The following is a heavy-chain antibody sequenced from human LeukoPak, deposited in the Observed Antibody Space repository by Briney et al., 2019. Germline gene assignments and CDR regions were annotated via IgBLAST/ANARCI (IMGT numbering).Heavy chain of an antibody. D-gene: IGHD5-24*01. CDR1: GCTFSSYW. V-gene: IGHV3-74*01. CDR2: IDRDGSRI. J-gene: IGHJ4*02. CDR3: AKGTQDGYDY. Sequence: GGSLRLSCAVSGCTFSSYWMHWVRQAPGKGLVWVSRIDRDGSRINYADSVKGRFTISRDNSRNTLYLQMRSLRPEDTALYYCAKGTQDGYDYWGQGTLVTVSS.